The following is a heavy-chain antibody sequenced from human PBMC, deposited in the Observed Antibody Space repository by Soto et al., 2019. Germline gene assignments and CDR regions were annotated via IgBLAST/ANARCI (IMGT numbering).Heavy chain of an antibody. V-gene: IGHV3-23*01. J-gene: IGHJ4*02. Sequence: PGGSLRLSCAASGFTFSSYAMSWVRQAPGKGLEWVSAISGSGGSTYYADSVKGRFTISRDNSKNTLYLQMNSLRAEDTAVYYCAKHSYIRFLEWLTAYYFDYWGQGTLVTVSS. CDR3: AKHSYIRFLEWLTAYYFDY. D-gene: IGHD3-3*01. CDR1: GFTFSSYA. CDR2: ISGSGGST.